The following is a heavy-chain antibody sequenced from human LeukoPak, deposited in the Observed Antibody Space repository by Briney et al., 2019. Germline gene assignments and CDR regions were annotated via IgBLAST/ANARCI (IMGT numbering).Heavy chain of an antibody. J-gene: IGHJ5*02. CDR2: IFSSGST. D-gene: IGHD2/OR15-2a*01. V-gene: IGHV4-59*08. Sequence: SETLSLTCTVSGGSITGYYWSWIRQPPGKGLEWVGYIFSSGSTNYNPSLKSRATISLDTSNSQFSLKLIPVTASDTAVYYCARLTKFLTTYYPTPWGQGTLVTVSS. CDR3: ARLTKFLTTYYPTP. CDR1: GGSITGYY.